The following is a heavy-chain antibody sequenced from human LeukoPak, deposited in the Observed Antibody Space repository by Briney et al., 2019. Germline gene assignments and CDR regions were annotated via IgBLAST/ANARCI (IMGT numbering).Heavy chain of an antibody. CDR1: GFTVSSNY. Sequence: KTGGSLRLSCAASGFTVSSNYMTWVRQAPGKGLEWVGRIKSKTDGGTTDYAAPVKGRFTISRDDSKNTLYLQMNSLKTEDTAVYYCTTVSPGYSYHNFDYWGQGTLVTVSS. D-gene: IGHD5-18*01. J-gene: IGHJ4*02. CDR3: TTVSPGYSYHNFDY. V-gene: IGHV3-15*01. CDR2: IKSKTDGGTT.